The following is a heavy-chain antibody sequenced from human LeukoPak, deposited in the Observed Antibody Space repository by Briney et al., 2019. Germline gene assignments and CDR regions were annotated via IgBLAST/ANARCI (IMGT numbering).Heavy chain of an antibody. D-gene: IGHD3-3*01. J-gene: IGHJ4*02. CDR2: ISYDGSNK. Sequence: PGGSLRLSCGASGFTFSDYNMNWIRQAPGKGLEWVAVISYDGSNKYYADPVKGRFTISRDNSKNTLYLQMNSLRAEDTAVYYCAPIKADFWSGYYIDYWGQGTLVTVSS. CDR1: GFTFSDYN. CDR3: APIKADFWSGYYIDY. V-gene: IGHV3-30-3*01.